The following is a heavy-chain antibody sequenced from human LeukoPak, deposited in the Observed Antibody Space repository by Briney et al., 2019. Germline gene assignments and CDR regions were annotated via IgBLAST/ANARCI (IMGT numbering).Heavy chain of an antibody. D-gene: IGHD6-19*01. Sequence: GGSLRLSCAASGFTFSSYAMSWVRQAPGKGLEWVSAISGSGGSTYYADSVKGRFTISRDNAKNSLFLQMSSLRAEDTAIYYCTRALYNTGWYPDYFDSWGQGTLVTVSS. CDR1: GFTFSSYA. CDR2: ISGSGGST. V-gene: IGHV3-23*01. J-gene: IGHJ4*02. CDR3: TRALYNTGWYPDYFDS.